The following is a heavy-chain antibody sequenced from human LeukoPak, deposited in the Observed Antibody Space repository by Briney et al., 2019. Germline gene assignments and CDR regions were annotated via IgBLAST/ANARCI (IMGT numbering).Heavy chain of an antibody. CDR1: GFTFNNDC. J-gene: IGHJ4*02. V-gene: IGHV3-15*01. D-gene: IGHD1-26*01. Sequence: GGSLRLSCAASGFTFNNDCMSWVRQAPGKGLEWVGRIKRKSDGRTPDYAAPVKGRFTISRDDSQNTLYLQMNSLKTEDTAVYYCTTGAPRAYSGSYSNCWGQGTLVTVSS. CDR3: TTGAPRAYSGSYSNC. CDR2: IKRKSDGRTP.